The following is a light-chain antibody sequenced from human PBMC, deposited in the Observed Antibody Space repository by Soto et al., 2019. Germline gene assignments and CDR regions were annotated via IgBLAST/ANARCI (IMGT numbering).Light chain of an antibody. Sequence: DLQIAQSPSSLSASVGDTVTITCLSSQNIIRYLNWYQHKPGKAPKLLIYSESTMQSRVPERFSGSGSGTDFNLAISSLQPDDFATYYCQQRFNTRAVGPGTKLDIK. CDR3: QQRFNTRA. CDR1: QNIIRY. CDR2: SES. J-gene: IGKJ3*01. V-gene: IGKV1-39*01.